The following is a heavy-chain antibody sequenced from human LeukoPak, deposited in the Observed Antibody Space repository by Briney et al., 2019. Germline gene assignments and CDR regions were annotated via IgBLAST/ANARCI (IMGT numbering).Heavy chain of an antibody. CDR2: INPNSGGT. J-gene: IGHJ4*02. Sequence: GASVKVSCKASGYTFTGYYMHWVRQAPGQGLEWMGWINPNSGGTNYAQKFQGRVTITADESTSTAYMELSSLRSEDTAVYYCARDLRSGSYYNGGDYWGQGTLVTVSS. CDR1: GYTFTGYY. V-gene: IGHV1-2*02. D-gene: IGHD3-10*01. CDR3: ARDLRSGSYYNGGDY.